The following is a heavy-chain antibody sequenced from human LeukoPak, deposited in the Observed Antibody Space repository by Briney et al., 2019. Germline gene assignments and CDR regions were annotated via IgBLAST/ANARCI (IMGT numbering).Heavy chain of an antibody. CDR3: ARAVYAAKDY. J-gene: IGHJ4*02. Sequence: GESLRLSCAASGFTFISYWMHWVRQAPGKGLVWVSRINSDGSTTSYAASVKGRFTISRDTAKNTLYLQMNSLRAEDTAVYYCARAVYAAKDYWGQGALVTVSS. D-gene: IGHD5/OR15-5a*01. CDR1: GFTFISYW. CDR2: INSDGSTT. V-gene: IGHV3-74*01.